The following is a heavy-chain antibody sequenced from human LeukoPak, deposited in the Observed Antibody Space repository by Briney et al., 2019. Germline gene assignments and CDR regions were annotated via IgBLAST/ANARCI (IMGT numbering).Heavy chain of an antibody. Sequence: PSETLSLTCTVSGGSISSGDYYWSWIHQPPGKGLEWIGYIYYSGSTYYNPSLKSRVTISVDTSKNQFSLKLSSVTAADTAVYYCARVHCSSTSCYTWGYFDYWGQGTLVTVSS. D-gene: IGHD2-2*01. CDR3: ARVHCSSTSCYTWGYFDY. V-gene: IGHV4-30-4*08. J-gene: IGHJ4*02. CDR2: IYYSGST. CDR1: GGSISSGDYY.